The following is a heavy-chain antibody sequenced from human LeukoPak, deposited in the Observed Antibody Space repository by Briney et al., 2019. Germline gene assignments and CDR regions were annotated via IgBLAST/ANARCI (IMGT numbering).Heavy chain of an antibody. Sequence: GESLKISCKGSGYSFTSYWIGWVRQMPGKGLEWMGIIYPGDSDTRYSPSFQGQVTISADKSISTAYLQWSSLKASDTAMYYCARLSYDSSDYHYMDVWGKGTTVTISS. CDR3: ARLSYDSSDYHYMDV. J-gene: IGHJ6*03. CDR2: IYPGDSDT. CDR1: GYSFTSYW. D-gene: IGHD3-22*01. V-gene: IGHV5-51*01.